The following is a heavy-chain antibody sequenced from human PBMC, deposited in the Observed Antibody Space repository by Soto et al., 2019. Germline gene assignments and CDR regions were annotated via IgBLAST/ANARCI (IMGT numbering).Heavy chain of an antibody. CDR3: ARGVYGSGNYYTGPSAFDI. Sequence: QVQLEQSGAEVKKPGSSVKVSCKASGGTLSDHGVAWLRQAPGQGLEWMGGTIPVFNTAKYAQKFQGRVTVTADKFTNIAYKELSRLRPEDTAFYFCARGVYGSGNYYTGPSAFDIWGQGTMVIVSS. CDR1: GGTLSDHG. D-gene: IGHD3-10*01. V-gene: IGHV1-69*06. J-gene: IGHJ3*02. CDR2: TIPVFNTA.